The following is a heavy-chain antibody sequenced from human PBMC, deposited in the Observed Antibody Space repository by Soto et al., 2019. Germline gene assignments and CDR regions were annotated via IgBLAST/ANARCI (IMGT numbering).Heavy chain of an antibody. D-gene: IGHD3-10*01. CDR2: INPSGGST. V-gene: IGHV1-46*01. CDR3: AGDRITMVRGVIIKWFDP. CDR1: GYTFTSYY. J-gene: IGHJ5*02. Sequence: ASVKVSCKASGYTFTSYYMHWVRQAPGQGLEWMGIINPSGGSTSYAQKFQGRVTMTRDTSTSTVYMELSSLRSEDTAVYYCAGDRITMVRGVIIKWFDPWGQGTLVTVSS.